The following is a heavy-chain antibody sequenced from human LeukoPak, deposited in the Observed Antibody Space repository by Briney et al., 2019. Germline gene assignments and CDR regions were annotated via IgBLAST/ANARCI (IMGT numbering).Heavy chain of an antibody. D-gene: IGHD3-10*02. CDR1: GGSISSSSYY. V-gene: IGHV4-39*07. CDR3: ARDGISVGVRHDHWFDP. CDR2: IYYSGST. J-gene: IGHJ5*02. Sequence: SETLSLTCTVSGGSISSSSYYWGWIRQPPGKGLEWIGSIYYSGSTYYNPSLKSRVTISVDTSKNQFSLKLSSVTAADTAVYYCARDGISVGVRHDHWFDPWGQGTLVTVSS.